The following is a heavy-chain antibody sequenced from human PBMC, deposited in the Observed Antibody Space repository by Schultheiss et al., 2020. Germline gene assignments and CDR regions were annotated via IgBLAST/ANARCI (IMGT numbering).Heavy chain of an antibody. CDR1: GGSFSGYY. V-gene: IGHV4-34*09. D-gene: IGHD4-11*01. Sequence: SETLSLTCAVYGGSFSGYYWSWIRQPPGKGLEWIGYIYYSGSTYYNPSLKSRVTISVDTSKNQFSLKLSSVTAADTAVYYCARDRYSNSYYYYYGMDVWGQGTTVTVSS. CDR3: ARDRYSNSYYYYYGMDV. CDR2: IYYSGST. J-gene: IGHJ6*02.